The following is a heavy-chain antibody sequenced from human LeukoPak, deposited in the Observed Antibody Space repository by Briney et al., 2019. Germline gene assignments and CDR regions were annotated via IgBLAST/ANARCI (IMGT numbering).Heavy chain of an antibody. V-gene: IGHV3-23*01. D-gene: IGHD7-27*01. CDR3: AKGRSGLDY. CDR1: GLIFSRYA. CDR2: ISESGDST. Sequence: GGSLRLSCAASGLIFSRYAMTWVRQAPGKGLEWVSGISESGDSTYHADPVKGRFTISRDNSENTLYLQMDSLRAEDTAVYYCAKGRSGLDYWGQGTLVTVSS. J-gene: IGHJ4*02.